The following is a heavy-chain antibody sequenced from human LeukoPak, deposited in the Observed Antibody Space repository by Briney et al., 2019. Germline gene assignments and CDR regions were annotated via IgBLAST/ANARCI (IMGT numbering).Heavy chain of an antibody. CDR2: ISSSGSTI. J-gene: IGHJ3*02. Sequence: GGSLRLSCAASGFTFSSYEMNRVRQAPGKGLEWVSYISSSGSTIYYADSVKGRFTISRDNAKNSLYLQMNSLRAEDTAVYYCARGGYSYGYWFFAFDIWGQGTMVTVSS. D-gene: IGHD5-18*01. CDR1: GFTFSSYE. CDR3: ARGGYSYGYWFFAFDI. V-gene: IGHV3-48*03.